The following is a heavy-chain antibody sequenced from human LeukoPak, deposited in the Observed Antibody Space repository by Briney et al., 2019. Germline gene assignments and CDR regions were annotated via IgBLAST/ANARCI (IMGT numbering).Heavy chain of an antibody. CDR1: GFTVSSNY. J-gene: IGHJ4*02. CDR2: IYSGGGT. V-gene: IGHV3-53*01. CDR3: ARVDTTMVPARGYFDY. Sequence: GGSPRLSCAASGFTVSSNYMSWVRQAPGKGLECVSVIYSGGGTYYADSVKGRFTISRDNSKNTLHLQMNSLRAEDTAVYYCARVDTTMVPARGYFDYWGQGTLVTVSS. D-gene: IGHD5-18*01.